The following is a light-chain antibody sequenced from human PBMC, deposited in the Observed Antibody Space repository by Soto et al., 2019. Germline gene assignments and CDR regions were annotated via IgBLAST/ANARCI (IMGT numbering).Light chain of an antibody. V-gene: IGKV3-15*01. Sequence: EIVFTQSPATLSLSPGERVTLSCRASQSVSSSLAWYQQRPGQAPRLLIYGASTRATGIPARFSGSGSGTEFTLTITSLQSEDSAVYYCQQHNNWITFGQGTRLEIK. CDR3: QQHNNWIT. J-gene: IGKJ5*01. CDR1: QSVSSS. CDR2: GAS.